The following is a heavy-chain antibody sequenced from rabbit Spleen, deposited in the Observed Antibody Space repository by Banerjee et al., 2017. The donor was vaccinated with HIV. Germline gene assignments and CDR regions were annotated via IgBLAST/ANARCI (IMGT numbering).Heavy chain of an antibody. V-gene: IGHV1S45*01. CDR2: IDIGSSGFT. Sequence: QEQLEESGGDLVKPEGSLTLTCTASGVSFSSSSYMCWVRQAPGKGLEWIACIDIGSSGFTYFATWAKGRFTCSKTSSTTVTLQMTRLTAADTATYFCARDDVNAFDPWGQGTLVTVS. D-gene: IGHD5-1*01. CDR1: GVSFSSSSY. J-gene: IGHJ2*01. CDR3: ARDDVNAFDP.